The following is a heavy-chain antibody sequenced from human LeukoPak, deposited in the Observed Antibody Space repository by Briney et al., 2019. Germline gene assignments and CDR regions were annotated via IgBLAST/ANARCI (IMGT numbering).Heavy chain of an antibody. D-gene: IGHD6-19*01. J-gene: IGHJ4*02. CDR1: GGSISSGGYS. V-gene: IGHV4-30-2*01. CDR2: IYHSGST. CDR3: ARGPGGGGWYLS. Sequence: SQTLSLTCAVSGGSISSGGYSWSWIRQPPGKGLEWIGYIYHSGSTYYNPSLKSRVTISVDRSKNQFSLKLSSVTAADTAVYYCARGPGGGGWYLSWGQGTLVTVSS.